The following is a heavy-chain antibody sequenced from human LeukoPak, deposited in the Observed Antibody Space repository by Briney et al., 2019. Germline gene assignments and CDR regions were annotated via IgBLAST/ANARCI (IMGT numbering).Heavy chain of an antibody. D-gene: IGHD3-22*01. V-gene: IGHV4-34*01. CDR2: MNPSRST. CDR3: ARGRQDVTMIVVVMTAVSYYLDI. J-gene: IGHJ6*03. CDR1: GGSFSGYY. Sequence: KPSETLSLTCAVYGGSFSGYYWTWIRQTPEKGLEWIGEMNPSRSTNYNPSLKSRVTISVDTSNNQFSLELSSVPGADTAVYYCARGRQDVTMIVVVMTAVSYYLDIWGKGTTVTVS.